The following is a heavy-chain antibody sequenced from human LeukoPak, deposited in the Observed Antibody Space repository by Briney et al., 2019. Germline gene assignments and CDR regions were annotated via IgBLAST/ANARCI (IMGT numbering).Heavy chain of an antibody. CDR1: GYTFTGYY. Sequence: ASVKVSCKASGYTFTGYYMHWVRQAPGQGLEWMGWINPNSGGTNYAQKFQGRVTMTRDTSISTAYMELSRLRSDDTAVYYCASSPAPTTAWFDPWGQGTLVTVPS. CDR3: ASSPAPTTAWFDP. D-gene: IGHD4-11*01. CDR2: INPNSGGT. J-gene: IGHJ5*02. V-gene: IGHV1-2*02.